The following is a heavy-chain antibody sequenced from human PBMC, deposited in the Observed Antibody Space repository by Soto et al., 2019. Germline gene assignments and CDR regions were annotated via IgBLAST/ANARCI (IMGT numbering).Heavy chain of an antibody. J-gene: IGHJ4*02. CDR1: GFTFGTYW. Sequence: EVQLVESGGGLVQPGGSLRLSCEASGFTFGTYWMTWVRQPPGKGLECVADIKPDGSERYYVDSVKGRFTISRVNAKNSLYLHMNSLRAEDTAVYYCATDLNWEHYWGQGTLVTVSS. CDR3: ATDLNWEHY. V-gene: IGHV3-7*04. CDR2: IKPDGSER. D-gene: IGHD7-27*01.